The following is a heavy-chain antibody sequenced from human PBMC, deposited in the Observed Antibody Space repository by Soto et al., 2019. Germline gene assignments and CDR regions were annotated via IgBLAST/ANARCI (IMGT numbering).Heavy chain of an antibody. D-gene: IGHD3-16*01. CDR1: GGSFSGYY. V-gene: IGHV4-34*01. CDR2: INHSGST. Sequence: SETLSLTCAVYGGSFSGYYWSWIRQPPGKGLEWIGEINHSGSTNYNPSLKSRVTISVDTSKNQFSLKLSSVTAAGTAGYFCAGGYNFGWRGGCLFNWFGPWGQGTLGTVSS. CDR3: AGGYNFGWRGGCLFNWFGP. J-gene: IGHJ5*02.